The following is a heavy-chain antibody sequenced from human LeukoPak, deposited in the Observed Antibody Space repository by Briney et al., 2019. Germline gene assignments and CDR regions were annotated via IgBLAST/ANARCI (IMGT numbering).Heavy chain of an antibody. D-gene: IGHD4-17*01. J-gene: IGHJ4*02. CDR2: ISYDGSNK. CDR1: GFTFSSYG. Sequence: PGGSLRLSCAASGFTFSSYGMHWVRQAPGKGLEWVAVISYDGSNKYYADSVKGRFTISRDNSKNTLYLQMNSLRAEDTAVYYCAKDDYGDYRGSQGIDYWGQGTLVTVSS. V-gene: IGHV3-30*18. CDR3: AKDDYGDYRGSQGIDY.